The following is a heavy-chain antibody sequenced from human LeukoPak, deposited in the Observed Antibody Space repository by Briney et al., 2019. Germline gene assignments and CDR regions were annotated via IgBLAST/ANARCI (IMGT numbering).Heavy chain of an antibody. CDR2: INPSGGST. Sequence: ASVKVCCKASGYTFTSYYMHWVGQAPGQGREWMGIINPSGGSTSYAQKFQGRVTMTRDTSTSTVYMELSSLRSEDTAVYYCATMWTTYYYDSSGFEAFDIWGQGTMVTVSS. D-gene: IGHD3-22*01. CDR1: GYTFTSYY. V-gene: IGHV1-46*01. CDR3: ATMWTTYYYDSSGFEAFDI. J-gene: IGHJ3*02.